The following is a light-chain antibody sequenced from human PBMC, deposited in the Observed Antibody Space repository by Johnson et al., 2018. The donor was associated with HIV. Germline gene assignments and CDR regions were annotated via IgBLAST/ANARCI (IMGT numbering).Light chain of an antibody. J-gene: IGLJ1*01. V-gene: IGLV1-51*01. CDR2: DNN. CDR1: SSNIGYNY. CDR3: GTWDSGLSAGV. Sequence: QSVLTQPPSVSAAAGQKVTISCSGSSSNIGYNYVAWYQQVPGTAPKLLIYDNNRRPSGIPDRFSGSKSGTSATLDISGLQTGDEADYYCGTWDSGLSAGVFGTGTKVTVL.